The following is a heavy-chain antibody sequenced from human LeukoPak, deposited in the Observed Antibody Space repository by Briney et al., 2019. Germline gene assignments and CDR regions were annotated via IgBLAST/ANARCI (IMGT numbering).Heavy chain of an antibody. D-gene: IGHD3-22*01. CDR2: IKTKTAGGTA. J-gene: IGHJ3*01. CDR3: AKARIVVIPPADALDV. CDR1: GFAFTNAW. Sequence: GGSLRLSCAAFGFAFTNAWMSWVRQAPGKGLEWVGRIKTKTAGGTADYTAPVKGRFTISRDDSKNTVYLQMNSLRAEDTAVYYCAKARIVVIPPADALDVWGQGTLVTVSS. V-gene: IGHV3-15*01.